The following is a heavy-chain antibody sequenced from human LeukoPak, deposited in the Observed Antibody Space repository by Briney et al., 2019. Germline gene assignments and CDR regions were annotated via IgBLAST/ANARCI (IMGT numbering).Heavy chain of an antibody. D-gene: IGHD3-22*01. CDR3: AREGYYDSSGYYPLWDY. J-gene: IGHJ4*02. Sequence: SETLSLTCTVSGGSISSGSYYWSWIRQPAGKGLEWIGRIYTSGSTNYNPSPKSRVTISVDTSKKQFSLKLSSVTAADTAVYYCAREGYYDSSGYYPLWDYWGQGTLVTVSS. CDR2: IYTSGST. CDR1: GGSISSGSYY. V-gene: IGHV4-61*02.